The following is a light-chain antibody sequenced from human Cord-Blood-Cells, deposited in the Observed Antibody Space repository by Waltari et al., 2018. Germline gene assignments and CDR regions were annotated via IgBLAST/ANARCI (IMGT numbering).Light chain of an antibody. CDR1: SGDVGSYNL. Sequence: QSALTQPASVSGSPGPSITISCTGTSGDVGSYNLVSWYQQHPGKAPKLMIYEGSKRPSGVSNRFSGSKSGNTASLTIAGLQAEDEADYYCCSYAGSSTYVFGTGTKVTVL. CDR2: EGS. V-gene: IGLV2-23*01. CDR3: CSYAGSSTYV. J-gene: IGLJ1*01.